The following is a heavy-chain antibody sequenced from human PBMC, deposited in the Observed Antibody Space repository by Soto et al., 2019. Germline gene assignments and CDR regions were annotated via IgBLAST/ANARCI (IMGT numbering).Heavy chain of an antibody. CDR2: IIPIFGTA. CDR1: GGTFSSYA. J-gene: IGHJ6*02. CDR3: AREKVATIKNYYDYGMDV. D-gene: IGHD5-12*01. Sequence: QVQLVQSGAEVKKPGSSVKVSCKASGGTFSSYAISWVRQAPGQGLEWMGGIIPIFGTANYAQKFQGRVTITADESTSTAYMELSSLRSEDTAVYYCAREKVATIKNYYDYGMDVWGQGTTVTVSS. V-gene: IGHV1-69*01.